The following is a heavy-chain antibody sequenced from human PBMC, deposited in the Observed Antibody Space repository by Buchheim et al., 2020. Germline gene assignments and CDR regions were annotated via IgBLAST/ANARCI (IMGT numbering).Heavy chain of an antibody. CDR2: IYYSGST. D-gene: IGHD3-3*01. CDR3: ARGGDFWSGYPLDY. J-gene: IGHJ4*02. CDR1: GGSISSGAYS. Sequence: QVQLQESGPGLVKPSQTLSLTCPALGGSISSGAYSWGWLRQPPGKGLEWIGYIYYSGSTYYNPSLTSRVTISVDRPKNQFSLKLSSLTAADTAVYCCARGGDFWSGYPLDYWGQGTL. V-gene: IGHV4-30-4*07.